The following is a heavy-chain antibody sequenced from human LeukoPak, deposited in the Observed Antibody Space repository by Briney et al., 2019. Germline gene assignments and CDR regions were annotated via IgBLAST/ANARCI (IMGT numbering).Heavy chain of an antibody. CDR2: IYYSGST. J-gene: IGHJ5*02. CDR1: GGSISSGDYY. D-gene: IGHD3-16*02. CDR3: AGSYRNWFDP. Sequence: SETLSLICTVSGGSISSGDYYWSWIRQPPGKGLEWIGYIYYSGSTYYNPSLRSRVTISVDTSKNQFSLKLSSVTAADTAVYYCAGSYRNWFDPWGQGTLVTVSS. V-gene: IGHV4-30-4*01.